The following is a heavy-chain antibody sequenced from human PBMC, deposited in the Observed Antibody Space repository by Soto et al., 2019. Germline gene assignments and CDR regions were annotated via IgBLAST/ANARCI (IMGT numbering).Heavy chain of an antibody. CDR1: GFTFSSYG. CDR2: ISYDGSNK. V-gene: IGHV3-30*18. D-gene: IGHD3-3*01. J-gene: IGHJ6*02. Sequence: GGSLRLACAASGFTFSSYGMHWVRQAPGKGLEWVAVISYDGSNKYYADSVKGRFTISRDNSKNTLYLQMNSLRAEDTAVYYCAKDPTNYDFWSGYYGNYYYYGMDVWGQGTTVTVSS. CDR3: AKDPTNYDFWSGYYGNYYYYGMDV.